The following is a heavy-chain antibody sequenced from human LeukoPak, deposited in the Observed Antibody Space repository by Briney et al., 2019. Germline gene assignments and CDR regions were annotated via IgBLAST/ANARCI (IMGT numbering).Heavy chain of an antibody. D-gene: IGHD6-19*01. J-gene: IGHJ4*02. CDR1: GFTFIDYD. V-gene: IGHV3-13*01. CDR3: ARGGIQVSGIDEFDY. CDR2: IGICGDT. Sequence: GGSLRLSCAASGFTFIDYDMPWVRQVIGKGLEWVSAIGICGDTHYSGSVKGRFTISRENAESSLYLQMNSLRAEDTAVYYCARGGIQVSGIDEFDYWGQGTLVTVSS.